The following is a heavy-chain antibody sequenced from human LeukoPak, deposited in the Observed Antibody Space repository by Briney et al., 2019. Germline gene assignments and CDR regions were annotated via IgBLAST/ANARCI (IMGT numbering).Heavy chain of an antibody. D-gene: IGHD5-18*01. CDR2: IYYSGST. Sequence: SETLSLTCTVSGGSISSSSYYWGWIRQPPGRGLEWIGSIYYSGSTYYNPSLKSRFTISVYPAKNTFSLKLSAVTAADTAVYYCASLGYSYGRYYYYGMDVWGQGTTVTVSS. CDR3: ASLGYSYGRYYYYGMDV. V-gene: IGHV4-39*01. CDR1: GGSISSSSYY. J-gene: IGHJ6*02.